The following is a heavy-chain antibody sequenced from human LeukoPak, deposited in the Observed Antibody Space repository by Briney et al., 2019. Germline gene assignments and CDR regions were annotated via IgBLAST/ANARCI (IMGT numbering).Heavy chain of an antibody. Sequence: SETPSLTCTVSGGSISSYYWSWIRQPPGKGLEWIGYIYYSGSTNYNPSPKSRVTISVDTSKNQFSLKLSSVTAADTAVYYCARQKGYYDSSGYVDYWGQGTLVTVSS. J-gene: IGHJ4*02. CDR1: GGSISSYY. CDR3: ARQKGYYDSSGYVDY. V-gene: IGHV4-59*08. CDR2: IYYSGST. D-gene: IGHD3-22*01.